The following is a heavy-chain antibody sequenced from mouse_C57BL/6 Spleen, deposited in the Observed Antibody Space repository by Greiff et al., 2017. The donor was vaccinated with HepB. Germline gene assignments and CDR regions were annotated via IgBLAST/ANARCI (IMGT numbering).Heavy chain of an antibody. V-gene: IGHV5-4*01. Sequence: EVQLVESGGGLVKPGGSLKLSCAASGFTFSSYAMSWVRQTPEKRLEWVATISDGGSYTYYPDNVKGRFTISRDNAKNNLYLQMSHLKSEDTAMYYCARDHSNLDYWGQGTTLTVSS. J-gene: IGHJ2*01. CDR2: ISDGGSYT. D-gene: IGHD2-5*01. CDR3: ARDHSNLDY. CDR1: GFTFSSYA.